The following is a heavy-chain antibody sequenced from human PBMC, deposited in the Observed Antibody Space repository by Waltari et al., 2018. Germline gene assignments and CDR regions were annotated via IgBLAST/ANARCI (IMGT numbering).Heavy chain of an antibody. V-gene: IGHV3-53*02. Sequence: EVQLVETGGGLIQPGGSLRLSCAASGFTVSSNYMTWVRQAPGKGLEWVSVIYSGGSGGNTYYADSVKGRFTISRDNSKNTLYLQMNGLRAEDMAMYYCATDYDGNAYVAFDIWGQGTMVTVSS. CDR1: GFTVSSNY. D-gene: IGHD3-22*01. CDR2: IYSGGSGGNT. CDR3: ATDYDGNAYVAFDI. J-gene: IGHJ3*02.